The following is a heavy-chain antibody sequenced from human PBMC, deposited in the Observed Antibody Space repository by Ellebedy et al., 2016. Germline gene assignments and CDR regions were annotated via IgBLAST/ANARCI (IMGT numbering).Heavy chain of an antibody. CDR3: ASPDYGDSPTHKSKRPYDYGMDV. CDR2: ILPMRGIA. Sequence: ASVKVSCKASGYTFTSYYMHWVRQAPGQGLEWMGRILPMRGIATYRNRFQGRVTITAEKSTATAYMELTSLRFEDTAVYFCASPDYGDSPTHKSKRPYDYGMDVWGQGTTVTASS. V-gene: IGHV1-69*10. CDR1: GYTFTSYY. D-gene: IGHD4-17*01. J-gene: IGHJ6*02.